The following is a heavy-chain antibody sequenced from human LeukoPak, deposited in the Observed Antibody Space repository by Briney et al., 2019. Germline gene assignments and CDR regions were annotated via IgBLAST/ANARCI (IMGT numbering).Heavy chain of an antibody. CDR1: GYTLTELS. J-gene: IGHJ3*02. CDR3: ATRSATVTTYGAFDI. D-gene: IGHD4-17*01. CDR2: FDPEDGET. V-gene: IGHV1-24*01. Sequence: ASVKVSCKVSGYTLTELSMHWVRQAPGKGLEWMGGFDPEDGETIYAQKFQGRVTMTEDTSTDTAYMELSSLRSEDTAVYYCATRSATVTTYGAFDIWGQGTMVTVSS.